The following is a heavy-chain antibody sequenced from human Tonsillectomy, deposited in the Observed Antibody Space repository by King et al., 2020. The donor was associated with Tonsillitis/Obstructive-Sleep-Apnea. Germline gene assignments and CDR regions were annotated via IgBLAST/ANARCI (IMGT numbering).Heavy chain of an antibody. CDR1: GFIFSAYS. Sequence: VQLVESGGSLARPGGSLRLSCAASGFIFSAYSMNWVRQAPGKGLEWVSYISPSSNAIYYADSVKGRFTISRDNANNSLSLQIFSLRDEDTAVYYCGRGTTFTIFGGGGNYYYYMDVWGKGTTVTVSS. J-gene: IGHJ6*03. CDR2: ISPSSNAI. D-gene: IGHD3-3*01. V-gene: IGHV3-48*02. CDR3: GRGTTFTIFGGGGNYYYYMDV.